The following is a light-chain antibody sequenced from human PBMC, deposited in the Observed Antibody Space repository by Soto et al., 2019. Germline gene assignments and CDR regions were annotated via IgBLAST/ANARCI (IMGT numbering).Light chain of an antibody. V-gene: IGKV3-20*01. CDR2: GTF. CDR1: QSVSSNY. CDR3: QQYVSSPYT. J-gene: IGKJ2*01. Sequence: IVLTQSPGTLSLSPGERATLSCRASQSVSSNYLAWYQQKPGQPPRLLLYGTFSRATGVPDRFSGSGPGTDLTLTINILETEDFAVYYWQQYVSSPYTFGQGTRLEIK.